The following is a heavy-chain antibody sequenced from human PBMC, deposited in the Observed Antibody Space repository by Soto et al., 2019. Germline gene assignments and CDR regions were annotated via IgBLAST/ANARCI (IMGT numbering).Heavy chain of an antibody. V-gene: IGHV4-34*01. CDR3: ARPWIQLWSRGNFND. CDR1: GGSFSGYY. CDR2: INHSGST. D-gene: IGHD5-18*01. Sequence: PSETLSLTCAVCGGSFSGYYWSWIRQPPGKGLEWIGEINHSGSTNYNPSLKSRVTISVDTSKNQFSLKLSSVTAGDTAVYYCARPWIQLWSRGNFNDWGQGTLVTVSS. J-gene: IGHJ4*02.